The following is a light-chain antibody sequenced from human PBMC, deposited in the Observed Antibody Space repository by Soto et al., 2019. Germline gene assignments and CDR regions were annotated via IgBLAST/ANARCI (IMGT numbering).Light chain of an antibody. CDR3: ASYTRTTTLV. CDR2: GST. CDR1: SSNIGAGYD. Sequence: QSVLSQPPSVSGAPGQRVTISCTGSSSNIGAGYDAHWFQQVPGTAPKLLIYGSTNRPSGVPDRFSGSKSGTSASLAITGLQAEDEADYYCASYTRTTTLVFGGGTKLTVL. V-gene: IGLV1-40*01. J-gene: IGLJ2*01.